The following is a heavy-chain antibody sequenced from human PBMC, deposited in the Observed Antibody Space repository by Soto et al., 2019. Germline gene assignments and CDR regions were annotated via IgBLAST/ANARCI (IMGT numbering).Heavy chain of an antibody. CDR2: INHSGST. CDR3: ALGFWSGYYRGYFDY. V-gene: IGHV4-34*01. CDR1: GGSLSGYY. D-gene: IGHD3-3*01. J-gene: IGHJ4*02. Sequence: SETLSLTCAVYGGSLSGYYWSWIRQPPGKGLEWIGEINHSGSTNYNPSLKSRVTISVDTSKNQFSLKLSSVTAADTAVYYCALGFWSGYYRGYFDYWGQGTLVTVSS.